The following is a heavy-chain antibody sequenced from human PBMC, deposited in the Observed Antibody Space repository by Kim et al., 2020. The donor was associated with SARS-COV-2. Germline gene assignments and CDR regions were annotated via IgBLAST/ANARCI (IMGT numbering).Heavy chain of an antibody. CDR3: ERGSGRYYPPFDY. J-gene: IGHJ4*02. D-gene: IGHD1-26*01. V-gene: IGHV3-30*01. Sequence: YADSVKGRFTISRDNSQNTLYLQMNSLRAEDTAVCYCERGSGRYYPPFDYWGQGTLVTVSS.